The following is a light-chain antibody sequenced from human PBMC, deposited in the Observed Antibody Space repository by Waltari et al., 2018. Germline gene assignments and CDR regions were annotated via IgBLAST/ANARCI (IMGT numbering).Light chain of an antibody. CDR1: QSVDSY. CDR2: AAS. Sequence: EIALTQFPATLSLSPGERATLSCRASQSVDSYLLWYQQRRGQTPRRVMYAASRRATGIPARVRGSGSGTVFTLTISSPEPDDFAVYYCHQRSNWPITFGQGTRLEI. V-gene: IGKV3-11*01. CDR3: HQRSNWPIT. J-gene: IGKJ5*01.